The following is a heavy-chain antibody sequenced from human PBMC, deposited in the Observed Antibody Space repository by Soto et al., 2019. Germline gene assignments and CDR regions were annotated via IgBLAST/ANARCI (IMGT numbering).Heavy chain of an antibody. J-gene: IGHJ5*02. CDR3: ARDHPTLNRASNWFDP. Sequence: ASVKVSCKTSGYTFSSYYMHWVRQAPGQGLEWMGVINPSGGSTTYAQRFQGRLTMTRDTSTSTVYMELSSLRSDDTAVYYCARDHPTLNRASNWFDPWGQGTLVTVSS. D-gene: IGHD3-10*01. V-gene: IGHV1-46*01. CDR1: GYTFSSYY. CDR2: INPSGGST.